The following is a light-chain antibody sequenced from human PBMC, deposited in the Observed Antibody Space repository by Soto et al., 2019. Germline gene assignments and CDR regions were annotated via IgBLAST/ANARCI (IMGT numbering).Light chain of an antibody. V-gene: IGLV4-69*01. J-gene: IGLJ2*01. Sequence: QSVLTQSPSASASLGASVKLTCTLSSGHSSYAIAWHQQQPEKGPRFLMKVNSDGSHNKGDGIPDRFSGSSSGAERYLTISGLQSEDEADYYCQTWGTGIHVVFGGGTKVTVL. CDR1: SGHSSYA. CDR3: QTWGTGIHVV. CDR2: VNSDGSH.